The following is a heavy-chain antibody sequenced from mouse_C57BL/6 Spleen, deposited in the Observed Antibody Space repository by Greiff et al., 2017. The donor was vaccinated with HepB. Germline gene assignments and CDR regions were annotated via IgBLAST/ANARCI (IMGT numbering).Heavy chain of an antibody. Sequence: VQLQQSGPELVKPGASVKIPCKASGYTFTDYNMDWVKQSHGKSLEWIGDINPNNGGTIYNQKFKGKATLTVDKSSSTAYMELRSLTSEDTAVYYCARGAAYYRTGYAMDYWGQGTSVTVSS. V-gene: IGHV1-18*01. CDR3: ARGAAYYRTGYAMDY. CDR1: GYTFTDYN. D-gene: IGHD2-12*01. J-gene: IGHJ4*01. CDR2: INPNNGGT.